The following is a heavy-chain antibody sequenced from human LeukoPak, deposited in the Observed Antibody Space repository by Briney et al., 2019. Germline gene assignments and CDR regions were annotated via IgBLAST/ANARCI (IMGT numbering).Heavy chain of an antibody. J-gene: IGHJ4*02. CDR1: GGSISSYY. D-gene: IGHD1-20*01. Sequence: SETLSLTCTVSGGSISSYYWSWIRQPPGKGLEWIGYISYSGSTNYNPSLKSRVTISVDTSKNQFSLKLRSVTAADTAVYYCARRITGTSRFDYWGQGTLVTVSS. CDR2: ISYSGST. V-gene: IGHV4-59*08. CDR3: ARRITGTSRFDY.